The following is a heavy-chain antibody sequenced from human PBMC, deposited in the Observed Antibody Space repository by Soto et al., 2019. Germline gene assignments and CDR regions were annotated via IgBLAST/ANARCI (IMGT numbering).Heavy chain of an antibody. CDR1: GYTFTSYD. CDR3: ARGKNDILTGSWFDP. CDR2: MNPNSGNT. V-gene: IGHV1-8*01. Sequence: ASVKVSCKASGYTFTSYDINWVRQATGQGLEWMGWMNPNSGNTGYAQKFQGRVTMTRNTSISTAYMELSSLRSEDTAVYYCARGKNDILTGSWFDPWGQGTLVTVYS. D-gene: IGHD3-9*01. J-gene: IGHJ5*02.